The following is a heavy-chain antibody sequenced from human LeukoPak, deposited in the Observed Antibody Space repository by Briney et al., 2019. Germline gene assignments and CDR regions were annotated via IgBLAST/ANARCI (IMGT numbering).Heavy chain of an antibody. D-gene: IGHD6-13*01. CDR1: GFTFSRYA. CDR3: AHPTEYSSSWYGNWFDP. CDR2: ISGSGGST. V-gene: IGHV3-23*01. Sequence: GGSLRLSCAASGFTFSRYAMSWVRQAPGKGLEWVSAISGSGGSTYYADSVKGRFTISRDNSKNTLYLQMDSLRAEDTAVYYCAHPTEYSSSWYGNWFDPWGQGTLVTVSS. J-gene: IGHJ5*02.